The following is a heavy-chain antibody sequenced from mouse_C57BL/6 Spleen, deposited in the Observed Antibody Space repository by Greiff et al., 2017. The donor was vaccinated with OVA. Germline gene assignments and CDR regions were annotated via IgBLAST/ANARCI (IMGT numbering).Heavy chain of an antibody. CDR2: IYPGDGDT. J-gene: IGHJ1*03. CDR1: GSAFSSYW. V-gene: IGHV1-80*01. CDR3: ARFGYYGSRRYFDV. D-gene: IGHD1-1*01. Sequence: QVQLQQSGAELVKPGASVKISCKASGSAFSSYWMNWVKQRPGKGLEWIGQIYPGDGDTNYNGKFKGKATLTADKSSSTAYMQLSSLTSEDSAVYFCARFGYYGSRRYFDVWGTGTTVTVSS.